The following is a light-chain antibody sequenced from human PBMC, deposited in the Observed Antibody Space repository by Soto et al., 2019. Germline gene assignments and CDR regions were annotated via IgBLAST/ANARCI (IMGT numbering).Light chain of an antibody. CDR3: QKYGDSPPT. V-gene: IGKV3-20*01. CDR2: GTS. Sequence: EIVLTQSPGTLSLSPGESATLSCRASQSVSSNSLAWYRRNPGQPPSLLIYGTSTRATDIPRSFSGSGSGTDFTLIITRLEAEDFAVYFCQKYGDSPPTFGQGTKVEVK. J-gene: IGKJ1*01. CDR1: QSVSSNS.